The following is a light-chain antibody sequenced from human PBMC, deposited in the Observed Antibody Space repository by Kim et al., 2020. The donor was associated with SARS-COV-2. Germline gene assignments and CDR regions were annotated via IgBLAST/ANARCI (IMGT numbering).Light chain of an antibody. CDR2: SNN. J-gene: IGLJ3*02. CDR1: SSNIGSNT. Sequence: LTQPPSASGTPGQRVTISCSGSSSNIGSNTVNWYQQLPGTAPKLLIYSNNQRPSGVPDRFSGSKSGTSASLAISGLQSEDEADYYCAAWDDSLNGWVFGGGTQLTVL. V-gene: IGLV1-44*01. CDR3: AAWDDSLNGWV.